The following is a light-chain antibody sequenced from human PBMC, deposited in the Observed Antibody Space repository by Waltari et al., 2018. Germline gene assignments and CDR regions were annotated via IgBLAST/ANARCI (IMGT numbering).Light chain of an antibody. CDR3: CSYAGANTYV. CDR1: SSDVGSAYF. V-gene: IGLV2-23*01. J-gene: IGLJ1*01. Sequence: QSALTQPASVSGSPGQSITISCTGTSSDVGSAYFVSWFQQHPGKAPKLMIYEGSKRPSGVSNRFSGSKSGNTASLTISGLQAADEADYYCCSYAGANTYVFGTGTKVTVL. CDR2: EGS.